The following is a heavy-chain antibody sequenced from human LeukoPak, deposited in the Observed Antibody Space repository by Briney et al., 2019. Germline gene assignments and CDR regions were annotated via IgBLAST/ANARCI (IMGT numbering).Heavy chain of an antibody. V-gene: IGHV4-34*01. D-gene: IGHD3-10*01. CDR3: ARDTVQGRYFDY. CDR1: GRSFSGYY. CDR2: INHSGST. Sequence: KPSETLSLTCAVYGRSFSGYYWSWIRQPPGKGLEWIGEINHSGSTNYNPSLKSRVTISVDTSKNQFSLKLSSVTAADTAVYYCARDTVQGRYFDYWGQGTLVTVSS. J-gene: IGHJ4*02.